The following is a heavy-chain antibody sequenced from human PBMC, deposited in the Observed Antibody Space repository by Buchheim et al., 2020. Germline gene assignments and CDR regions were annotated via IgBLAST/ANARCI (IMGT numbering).Heavy chain of an antibody. CDR3: VTCHGGVIVTLFDY. CDR1: GFTFSSYA. Sequence: EVQLLESGGGLVQPGGSLRLSCAASGFTFSSYAMSWVRQAPGKGLEWVSAISGSGGSTYYADSVKGRFTISRDTSKNTLYLQINSRRAEDTGVYYCVTCHGGVIVTLFDYWGQGTL. CDR2: ISGSGGST. D-gene: IGHD3-16*02. V-gene: IGHV3-23*01. J-gene: IGHJ4*02.